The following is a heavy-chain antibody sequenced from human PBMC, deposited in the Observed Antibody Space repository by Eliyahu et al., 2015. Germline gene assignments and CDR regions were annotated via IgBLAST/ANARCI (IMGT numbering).Heavy chain of an antibody. CDR3: ARLDGSSRYYYTLDV. D-gene: IGHD5-24*01. Sequence: QVQLQESGPGLVKPSQTXSLTCTVSXXSIXSGSSSWSWIXQHPGRGLECXGYIYYSGSTYYNPSLKSRVTISVDTSKNQFSLHLSSVTAADTAVYYCARLDGSSRYYYTLDVWGQGTTVTVSS. V-gene: IGHV4-31*03. CDR2: IYYSGST. CDR1: XXSIXSGSSS. J-gene: IGHJ6*02.